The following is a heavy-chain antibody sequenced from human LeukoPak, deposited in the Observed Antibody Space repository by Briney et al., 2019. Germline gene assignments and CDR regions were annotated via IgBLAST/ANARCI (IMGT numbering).Heavy chain of an antibody. V-gene: IGHV3-48*01. J-gene: IGHJ4*02. CDR1: GFTFSSYS. CDR3: ARDSRATVTPFDY. Sequence: GGSLRLSCAASGFTFSSYSMNWVRQAPGKGLEWVSYISSSSSTIYYADSVKGRFTISRDNAKNSLYLQMNSLRAEDTAVYYCARDSRATVTPFDYWGQGTLVTVSS. D-gene: IGHD4-17*01. CDR2: ISSSSSTI.